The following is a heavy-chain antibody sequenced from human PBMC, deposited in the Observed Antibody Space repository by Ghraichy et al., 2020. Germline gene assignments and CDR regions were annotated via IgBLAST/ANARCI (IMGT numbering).Heavy chain of an antibody. J-gene: IGHJ4*02. Sequence: GGSLRLSCSASALTFNNYWMDWVRQAPGKGLEWVANIKPDGSDKYYLDSVKGRFTISRDNAKNSVYLQMNSLRADDTAVYYCARDGFGSGTHWGQGTLVTVSS. CDR2: IKPDGSDK. V-gene: IGHV3-7*03. D-gene: IGHD1-26*01. CDR3: ARDGFGSGTH. CDR1: ALTFNNYW.